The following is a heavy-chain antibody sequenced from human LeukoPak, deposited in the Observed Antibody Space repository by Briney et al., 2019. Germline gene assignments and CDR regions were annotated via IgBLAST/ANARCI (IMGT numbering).Heavy chain of an antibody. J-gene: IGHJ4*02. CDR1: GFTFSSYA. Sequence: GGSLRLSCAASGFTFSSYAMSWVRQAPGKGLEWVSAISGSGGSTYYADSVKGRFAISRDNSRNTLYLQMNSLRAGDTAVYYCAKDPIFSGSYGVFDYWGLGTLVTVSS. CDR3: AKDPIFSGSYGVFDY. CDR2: ISGSGGST. V-gene: IGHV3-23*01. D-gene: IGHD1-26*01.